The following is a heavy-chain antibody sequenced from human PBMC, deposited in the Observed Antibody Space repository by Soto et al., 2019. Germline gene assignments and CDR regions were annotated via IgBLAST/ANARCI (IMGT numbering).Heavy chain of an antibody. CDR2: VGPNGAST. D-gene: IGHD3-22*01. J-gene: IGHJ4*02. CDR3: AKLNYYDSTGFFRHFNN. V-gene: IGHV3-23*01. CDR1: GFTFVSYG. Sequence: PWGSLRLSCAASGFTFVSYGISCVRHTPLKWLEWVSSVGPNGASTRYAESVKGRFTISRDNLENTLYLQMNSLRGEDTARYFCAKLNYYDSTGFFRHFNNWGQGTQVTVSS.